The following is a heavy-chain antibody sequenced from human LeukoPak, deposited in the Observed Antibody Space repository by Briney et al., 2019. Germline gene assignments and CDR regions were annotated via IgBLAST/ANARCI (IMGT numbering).Heavy chain of an antibody. Sequence: SETLSLTCTVSGGSIRTYYWSWVRQPPGKGLEWIGYIYYSGNTNYNPSLKSRLTMSADRSTNQFSLNLNSVTAADTAVYYCARVNWNYFDYWGQGILVTVAS. CDR2: IYYSGNT. CDR3: ARVNWNYFDY. V-gene: IGHV4-59*08. D-gene: IGHD3-3*01. J-gene: IGHJ4*02. CDR1: GGSIRTYY.